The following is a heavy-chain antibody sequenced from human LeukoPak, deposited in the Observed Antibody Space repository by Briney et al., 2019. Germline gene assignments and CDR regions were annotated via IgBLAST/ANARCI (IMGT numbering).Heavy chain of an antibody. CDR3: ARVRYQLLTPHFDY. CDR2: ISSSSSTI. J-gene: IGHJ4*02. V-gene: IGHV3-48*04. D-gene: IGHD2-2*01. Sequence: PGGPLRLSCAASGFTSSSYSMNWVRQAPGKGLEWVSYISSSSSTIYYADSVKGRFTISRDNAKNSLYLQMNSLRAEDTAVYYCARVRYQLLTPHFDYWGQGTLVTVSS. CDR1: GFTSSSYS.